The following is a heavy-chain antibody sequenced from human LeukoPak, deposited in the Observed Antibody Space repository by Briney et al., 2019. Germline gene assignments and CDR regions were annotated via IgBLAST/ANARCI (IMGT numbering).Heavy chain of an antibody. CDR3: AREDPQTTVPEGMDV. CDR1: GGSISYYY. Sequence: SETLSLTCTVSGGSISYYYWSWIRQSPGKGLEWIGYIYYSGTTNYNPSLKSRVTISVDTSKNQFSLQLRSVTAADTAVYYCAREDPQTTVPEGMDVWGQGTTVTVAS. J-gene: IGHJ6*02. V-gene: IGHV4-59*01. CDR2: IYYSGTT. D-gene: IGHD4-17*01.